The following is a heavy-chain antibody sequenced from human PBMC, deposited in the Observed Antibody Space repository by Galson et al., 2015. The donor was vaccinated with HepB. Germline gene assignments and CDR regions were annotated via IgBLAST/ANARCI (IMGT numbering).Heavy chain of an antibody. V-gene: IGHV4-39*01. J-gene: IGHJ3*02. CDR3: ARRGAATDAFDI. D-gene: IGHD2-15*01. Sequence: ETLSLTCAVSGVSVSSSSYYWGWIRQPPGKGLEWVGRFYFSGTTYYNPSLKSRVTISGDTSKNQFSLSLRSVTAADTAVYYCARRGAATDAFDIWGQGTMVTVSS. CDR1: GVSVSSSSYY. CDR2: FYFSGTT.